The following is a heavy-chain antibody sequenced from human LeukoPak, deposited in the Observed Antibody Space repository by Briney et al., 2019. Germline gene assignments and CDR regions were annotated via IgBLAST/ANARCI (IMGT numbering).Heavy chain of an antibody. J-gene: IGHJ5*02. CDR2: INPNSGGT. V-gene: IGHV1-2*02. CDR3: ARDNSVGDNAWWFDP. CDR1: GYTFTGYH. D-gene: IGHD1-26*01. Sequence: ASVKVSCKASGYTFTGYHMHWVRQAPGQGLEWMGWINPNSGGTNYARKFQGRVTMTRDTSISTAYMELSRLRSEDTAIYYCARDNSVGDNAWWFDPWGQGTLVTVSS.